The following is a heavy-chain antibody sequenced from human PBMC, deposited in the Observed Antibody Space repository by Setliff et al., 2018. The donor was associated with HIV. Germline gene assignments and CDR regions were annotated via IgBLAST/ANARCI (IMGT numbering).Heavy chain of an antibody. CDR3: ARHVSPEYSDYAHWYFDL. Sequence: SETLSLTCTVSGDSISSSYYYWGWIRQSPGKGLEWIGYIYYSGSSYYNPSLQSRITMSVDTSRNQFSLKLSSVTAADTAVYYCARHVSPEYSDYAHWYFDLWGRGTLVTVSS. CDR1: GDSISSSYYY. J-gene: IGHJ2*01. D-gene: IGHD5-12*01. V-gene: IGHV4-30-4*08. CDR2: IYYSGSS.